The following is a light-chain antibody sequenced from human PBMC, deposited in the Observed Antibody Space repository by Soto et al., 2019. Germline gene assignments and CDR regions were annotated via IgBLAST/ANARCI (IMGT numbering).Light chain of an antibody. Sequence: ETVLTQSPGTLSLSPGERATLSCRASQTVTKSYLAWYQQKPGQAPRLLIFGTSSRATGVPDRFSGSGSGTDFTLTISSLEPEDFAVYYCQQYGSSPVTFGQGTKVDI. CDR1: QTVTKSY. J-gene: IGKJ1*01. CDR2: GTS. CDR3: QQYGSSPVT. V-gene: IGKV3-20*01.